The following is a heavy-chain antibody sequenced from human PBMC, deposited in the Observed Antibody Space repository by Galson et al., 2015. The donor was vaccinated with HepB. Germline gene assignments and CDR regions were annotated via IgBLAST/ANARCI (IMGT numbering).Heavy chain of an antibody. CDR1: GFTFSSYS. V-gene: IGHV3-21*01. D-gene: IGHD3-16*01. J-gene: IGHJ4*02. CDR2: ISSSSSYI. CDR3: ARELGIYDVPPSYYFDY. Sequence: SLRLSCAASGFTFSSYSMNWVRQAPGKGLEWVSSISSSSSYIYYADSVKGRFTISRDNAKNSLYLQMNSLRAEDTAVYYCARELGIYDVPPSYYFDYWGQGTLVTVSS.